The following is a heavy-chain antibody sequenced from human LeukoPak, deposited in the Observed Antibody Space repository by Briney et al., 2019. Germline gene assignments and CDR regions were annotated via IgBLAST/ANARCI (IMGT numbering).Heavy chain of an antibody. D-gene: IGHD4-17*01. CDR2: ISGDGGST. Sequence: GGSLRLSCAASGFTFEDYAMHWVRQAPGKGLEWVSLISGDGGSTYYVDSVKGRFTISRDNSKNSLYLQMNSLTTEDTALYYCAKDNGDCGDYYFDYWGQGTLVTVSS. CDR1: GFTFEDYA. CDR3: AKDNGDCGDYYFDY. J-gene: IGHJ4*02. V-gene: IGHV3-43*02.